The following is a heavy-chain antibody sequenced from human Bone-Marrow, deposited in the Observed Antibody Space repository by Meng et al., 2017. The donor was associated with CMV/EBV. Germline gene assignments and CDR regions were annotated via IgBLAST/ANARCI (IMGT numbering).Heavy chain of an antibody. J-gene: IGHJ6*02. CDR2: IIPIFGTA. D-gene: IGHD3-3*01. Sequence: SVKVSCKASGGTFSSYAISWVRQAPGQGLEWMGGIIPIFGTANYAQKFQGRVTITTDESTSTAYMELSSLRSEDTAVYYCARGNRDFWSDTRVGAWEGTTYYYGMDVWGQGTTVTVSS. V-gene: IGHV1-69*05. CDR1: GGTFSSYA. CDR3: ARGNRDFWSDTRVGAWEGTTYYYGMDV.